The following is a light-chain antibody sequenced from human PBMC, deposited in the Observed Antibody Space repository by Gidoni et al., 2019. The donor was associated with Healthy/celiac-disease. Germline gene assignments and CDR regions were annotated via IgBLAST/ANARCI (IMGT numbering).Light chain of an antibody. CDR3: QQYDNLQVT. CDR1: QDISNY. CDR2: DAS. Sequence: DIQMTQSPSSLSASVGDRVTITCQASQDISNYLNWYQQKPGKAPKLLIYDASNLETGDPSRFSESGSGTDFTFTISSLQPEDIATYYCQQYDNLQVTFGPGTKVDIK. J-gene: IGKJ3*01. V-gene: IGKV1-33*01.